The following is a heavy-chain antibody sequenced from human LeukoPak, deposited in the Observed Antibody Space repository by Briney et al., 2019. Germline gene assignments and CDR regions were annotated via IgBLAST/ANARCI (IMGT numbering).Heavy chain of an antibody. J-gene: IGHJ4*02. D-gene: IGHD6-13*01. CDR1: GGSFSGYY. V-gene: IGHV4-34*01. Sequence: SETLSLTCAVYGGSFSGYYWSWIRQPPGKGLEWIGEINHSGSTNYNPSLKGRATISVDTSKNQFSLKLSSVTAADTAVYYCARGRGRQQLVPFDYWGQGTLVTVSS. CDR3: ARGRGRQQLVPFDY. CDR2: INHSGST.